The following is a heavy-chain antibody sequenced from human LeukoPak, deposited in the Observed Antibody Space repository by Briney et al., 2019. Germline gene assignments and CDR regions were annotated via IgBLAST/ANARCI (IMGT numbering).Heavy chain of an antibody. Sequence: GGSLRLSCAASGFTVSSTYVSWVRQDPGRGLEWVAVIYGDDETNYSDSVRGRFTISRDDSKNTFYLQMNSLRVDDTAVYYCAREAVMPVAPVKIGTSDRPLYEYYALDVWGQGTTVTVSS. J-gene: IGHJ6*02. CDR3: AREAVMPVAPVKIGTSDRPLYEYYALDV. D-gene: IGHD3-16*01. CDR2: IYGDDET. V-gene: IGHV3-53*01. CDR1: GFTVSSTY.